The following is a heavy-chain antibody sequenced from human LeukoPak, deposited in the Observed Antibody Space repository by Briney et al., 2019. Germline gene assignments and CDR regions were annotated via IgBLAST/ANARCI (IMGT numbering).Heavy chain of an antibody. J-gene: IGHJ4*02. D-gene: IGHD3-16*01. V-gene: IGHV4-30-4*08. Sequence: TSETLSLTCTVSGGSISSGDYYWSWIRQPPGKGLEWIGYIYYSGSSFYNPSLKSRLTISVDTSKNHFSLNPSSVTAPDTAVDFCARRNDLYSFDYSGQGTPVTVPS. CDR3: ARRNDLYSFDY. CDR2: IYYSGSS. CDR1: GGSISSGDYY.